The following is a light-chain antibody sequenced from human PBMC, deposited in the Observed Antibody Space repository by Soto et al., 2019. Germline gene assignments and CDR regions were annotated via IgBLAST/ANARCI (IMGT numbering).Light chain of an antibody. CDR2: DGC. Sequence: DIQMTQSPSTRSSSLGDRVTITCRASQSISSFFAWYQQNPGKAPKLLIYDGCSLGSGVRSRFSGSGSGTEFTLTISSMQPDAVAFYYCQQYTSYLFGGGTKVDIK. CDR3: QQYTSYL. J-gene: IGKJ4*01. CDR1: QSISSF. V-gene: IGKV1-5*01.